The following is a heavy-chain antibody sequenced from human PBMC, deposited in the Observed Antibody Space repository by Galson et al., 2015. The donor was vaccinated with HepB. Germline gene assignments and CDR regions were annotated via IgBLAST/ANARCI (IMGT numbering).Heavy chain of an antibody. Sequence: SLRLSCAASGFTFSSYAMHWVRQAPGKGLEWVAVISCDGSNKYYADSVKGRFTISRDNSKNTLYLQMNSLRAEDTAVYYCARTRAAAASRYYFDYWGQGTLVTVSS. D-gene: IGHD6-13*01. V-gene: IGHV3-30*04. CDR2: ISCDGSNK. J-gene: IGHJ4*02. CDR1: GFTFSSYA. CDR3: ARTRAAAASRYYFDY.